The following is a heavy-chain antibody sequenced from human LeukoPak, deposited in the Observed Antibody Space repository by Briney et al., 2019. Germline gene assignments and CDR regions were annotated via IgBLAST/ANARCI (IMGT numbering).Heavy chain of an antibody. CDR3: AKDRSGGGDYYFGMDV. Sequence: GGSLTLSCAASGFTFSNYAMGWVRQAPGKGLEWVSTIRDSGAYGFYAESVRGRFTISRDNSQNTLYLQMNSLRAEDTAVYYCAKDRSGGGDYYFGMDVWGPGTTVTVSS. CDR2: IRDSGAYG. D-gene: IGHD6-19*01. CDR1: GFTFSNYA. V-gene: IGHV3-23*01. J-gene: IGHJ6*02.